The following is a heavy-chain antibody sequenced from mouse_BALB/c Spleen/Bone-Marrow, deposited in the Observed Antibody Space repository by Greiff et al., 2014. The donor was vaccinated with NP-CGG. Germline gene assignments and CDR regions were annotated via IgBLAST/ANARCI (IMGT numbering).Heavy chain of an antibody. CDR3: ARITTATGAMDY. D-gene: IGHD1-2*01. CDR1: GFSLTNYG. J-gene: IGHJ4*01. CDR2: IWADGST. Sequence: VQLQQSGPGLVAPSQSLSITCTVSGFSLTNYGVHWVRQPPGKGLEWLGVIWADGSTNYNSALMSRLSISKDNSKSQVFFKMNSLQTDDTAMSYCARITTATGAMDYWGQGTSVTVSS. V-gene: IGHV2-9*02.